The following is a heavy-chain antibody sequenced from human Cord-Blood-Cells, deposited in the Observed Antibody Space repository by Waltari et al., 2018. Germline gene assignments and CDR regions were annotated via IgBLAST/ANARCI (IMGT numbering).Heavy chain of an antibody. Sequence: WVRQAPGQGLEWMGRIIPILGIANYAQKFQGRVTITADKSTSTAYMELSSLRSEDTAVYYCARDHSGSYYLNAFDIWGQGTMVTVSS. D-gene: IGHD1-26*01. CDR2: IIPILGIA. J-gene: IGHJ3*02. V-gene: IGHV1-69*04. CDR3: ARDHSGSYYLNAFDI.